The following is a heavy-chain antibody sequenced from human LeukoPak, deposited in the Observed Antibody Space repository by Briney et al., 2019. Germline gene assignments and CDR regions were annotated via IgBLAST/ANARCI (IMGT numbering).Heavy chain of an antibody. Sequence: GGSLRLSCAASGFTFDDYGMSWVRQAPGKGLEWVSGINWNGGSTGYADSVKGRFTISRDNAKNSLYLQMNSLRAEDTAVYYCARDGGFVVVPAAMGPNFDYWGQGTLVTVSS. CDR3: ARDGGFVVVPAAMGPNFDY. CDR2: INWNGGST. V-gene: IGHV3-20*04. D-gene: IGHD2-2*01. J-gene: IGHJ4*02. CDR1: GFTFDDYG.